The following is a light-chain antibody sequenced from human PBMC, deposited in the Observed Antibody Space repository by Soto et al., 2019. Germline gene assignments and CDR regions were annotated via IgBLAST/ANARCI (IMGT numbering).Light chain of an antibody. Sequence: QSAQTQPASGSGSPGQSITISCTGTSSDVGAYDYVSWYQQHPDKAPKLIIYVVSNRPSGVSNRFSGSKSGNTASLTISGLQAEDEANYYCSLYTSSDTPYVFGTGTKLTLL. CDR2: VVS. J-gene: IGLJ1*01. CDR3: SLYTSSDTPYV. V-gene: IGLV2-14*01. CDR1: SSDVGAYDY.